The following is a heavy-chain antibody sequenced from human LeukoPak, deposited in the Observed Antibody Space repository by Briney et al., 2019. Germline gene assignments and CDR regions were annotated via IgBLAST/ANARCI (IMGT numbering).Heavy chain of an antibody. CDR1: GFTFSNYE. CDR2: ISGSGTSI. D-gene: IGHD5-18*01. J-gene: IGHJ4*02. V-gene: IGHV3-48*03. Sequence: PGGSLRLSCAASGFTFSNYETNWVRQAPGRGLEWISYISGSGTSIYHANSVKGRFTISRDNAKNSVYLQMSTLRAEDTAVYYCARDLSGVTGYTYGRGIDYWGQGTLVTVSS. CDR3: ARDLSGVTGYTYGRGIDY.